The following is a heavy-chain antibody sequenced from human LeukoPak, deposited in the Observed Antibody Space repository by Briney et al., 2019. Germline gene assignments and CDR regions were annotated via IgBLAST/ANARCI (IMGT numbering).Heavy chain of an antibody. CDR3: AKDKEATMVYYFDY. V-gene: IGHV3-53*01. CDR1: GFTVSSNY. D-gene: IGHD2-8*01. CDR2: IYSGGGT. J-gene: IGHJ4*02. Sequence: GGSLRLSCAVSGFTVSSNYMSWVRQAPGKGLEWVSVIYSGGGTFYADSVKGRFTISRDNSKNTLYLQMNSLRAEDTAVYYCAKDKEATMVYYFDYWGQGTLVTVSS.